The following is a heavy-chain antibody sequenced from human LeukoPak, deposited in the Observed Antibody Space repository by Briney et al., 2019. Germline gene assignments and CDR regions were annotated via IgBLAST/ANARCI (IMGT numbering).Heavy chain of an antibody. CDR2: IYTSGST. V-gene: IGHV4-4*07. D-gene: IGHD3-10*01. CDR3: ARVDYYGSGSYLPSY. CDR1: GGSISSPY. J-gene: IGHJ4*02. Sequence: PSETLSLTCTVSGGSISSPYWSWIRQPAGKGLEWIGRIYTSGSTNYNPSLKSRVTMSVDTSKNQFSLKLSSVTAADTAVYYCARVDYYGSGSYLPSYWGQGTLVTVSS.